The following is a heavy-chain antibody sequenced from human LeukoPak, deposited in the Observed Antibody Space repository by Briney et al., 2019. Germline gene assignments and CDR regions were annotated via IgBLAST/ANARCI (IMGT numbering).Heavy chain of an antibody. V-gene: IGHV1-2*02. CDR3: AAVECTSSSCYSDRGWVDP. CDR1: GHTYTGYY. J-gene: IGHJ5*02. CDR2: INPDSGGT. D-gene: IGHD2-2*01. Sequence: GSSVKASCKSSGHTYTGYYIHWVSQAPGQGLEWMGWINPDSGGTSYAQNFQGRGTMSRDTSTRTAYLEVSRLRSDDSAVYYSAAVECTSSSCYSDRGWVDPWGQGTQVTVSS.